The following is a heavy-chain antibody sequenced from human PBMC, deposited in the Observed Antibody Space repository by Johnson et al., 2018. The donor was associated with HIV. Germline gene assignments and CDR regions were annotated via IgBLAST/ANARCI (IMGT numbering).Heavy chain of an antibody. J-gene: IGHJ3*01. CDR1: GFPVSSTY. Sequence: VQLVESGGGLVQRGGSLRLSCAASGFPVSSTYMPWVRPAPGKVLEWVSVISSGGSTYYADSVQGRFTISRDHSENTLYLQMNSLRPEDTAVYFCARDGKYSSIGPDAFDVWGQGTMVAVSS. D-gene: IGHD6-13*01. V-gene: IGHV3-66*02. CDR2: ISSGGST. CDR3: ARDGKYSSIGPDAFDV.